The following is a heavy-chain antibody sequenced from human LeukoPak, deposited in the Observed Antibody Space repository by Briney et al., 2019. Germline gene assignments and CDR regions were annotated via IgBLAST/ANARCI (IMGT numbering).Heavy chain of an antibody. CDR2: INHSGST. CDR3: ARGKANKNMDIVATIRRSYNWFDP. J-gene: IGHJ5*02. Sequence: PSETLSLTCAVYGGSFSGYYWSWIRQPPGKGLEWIGEINHSGSTNYNPSLKSRVTISVDTSKNQFSLKLSSVTAADTAVYYCARGKANKNMDIVATIRRSYNWFDPWGQGTLVTVSS. D-gene: IGHD5-12*01. CDR1: GGSFSGYY. V-gene: IGHV4-34*01.